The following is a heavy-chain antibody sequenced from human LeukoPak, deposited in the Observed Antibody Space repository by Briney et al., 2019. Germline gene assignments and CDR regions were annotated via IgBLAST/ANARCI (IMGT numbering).Heavy chain of an antibody. CDR3: GRHQTMYYGMDV. J-gene: IGHJ6*02. D-gene: IGHD4/OR15-4a*01. Sequence: SETLSLTCTVSGGPISSSSYYWGWIRQPPGKGLEWIGSIFYSGSTYYNPSLKSRVTISVDTSKNQFSLKLSSVTAADTAVYYCGRHQTMYYGMDVWGQGTTVTVSS. CDR2: IFYSGST. V-gene: IGHV4-39*01. CDR1: GGPISSSSYY.